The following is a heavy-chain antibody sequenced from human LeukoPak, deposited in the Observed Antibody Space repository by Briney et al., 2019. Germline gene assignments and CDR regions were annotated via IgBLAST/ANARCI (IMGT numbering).Heavy chain of an antibody. CDR2: INPNSGGT. CDR1: GYTFTSYG. D-gene: IGHD6-19*01. J-gene: IGHJ4*02. CDR3: ARDLGISGWYAPPLGYFDY. V-gene: IGHV1-2*02. Sequence: ASVKVSCKASGYTFTSYGISWVRQAPGQGLEWMGWINPNSGGTNYAQKFQGRVTMTRDTSISTAYMELSRLRSDDTAVYYCARDLGISGWYAPPLGYFDYWGQGTLLTVSS.